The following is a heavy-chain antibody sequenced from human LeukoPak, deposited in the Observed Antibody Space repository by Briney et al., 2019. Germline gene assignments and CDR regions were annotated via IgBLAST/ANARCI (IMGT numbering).Heavy chain of an antibody. CDR2: ISYDGSNK. CDR1: GFTFSSYA. Sequence: GGSLRLSCAASGFTFSSYAMHWVRQAPGKGLEWVAVISYDGSNKYYADSVKGRFTISRDNSKNTLYLQMNSLRAEDTAVYYCGKNRYSGSLSPFDIWGQGTMVTVSS. V-gene: IGHV3-30*04. CDR3: GKNRYSGSLSPFDI. D-gene: IGHD1-26*01. J-gene: IGHJ3*02.